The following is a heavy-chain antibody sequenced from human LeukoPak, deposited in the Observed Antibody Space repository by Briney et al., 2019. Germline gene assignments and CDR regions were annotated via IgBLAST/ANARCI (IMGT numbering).Heavy chain of an antibody. CDR2: IYRGDST. V-gene: IGHV3-66*01. CDR1: GFTVSSNY. D-gene: IGHD3-10*01. CDR3: ARVTDYYGSGSYYYFDY. Sequence: GGSLRLSCAASGFTVSSNYMSWVRQAPGKGLEWVSVIYRGDSTYYADSVKGRFTISRDNSKNTLYLQMNSLRAEDTAVYYCARVTDYYGSGSYYYFDYWGQGTLVTVSS. J-gene: IGHJ4*02.